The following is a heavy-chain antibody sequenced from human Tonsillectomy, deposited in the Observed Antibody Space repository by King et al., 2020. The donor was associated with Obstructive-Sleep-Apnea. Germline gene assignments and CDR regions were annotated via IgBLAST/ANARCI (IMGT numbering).Heavy chain of an antibody. CDR1: GFNFKIYT. Sequence: VQLVESGGGLVKPGGSLRLSCAASGFNFKIYTMNWVRQAPGKGLEWVSSISSSTSNIYYTDSVQGRFTISRDNAKNSLYLQMSSLRVEDTAVYYCARDRGMGWASYLDFWGQGTLVTGSS. V-gene: IGHV3-21*01. D-gene: IGHD1-26*01. CDR3: ARDRGMGWASYLDF. J-gene: IGHJ4*02. CDR2: ISSSTSNI.